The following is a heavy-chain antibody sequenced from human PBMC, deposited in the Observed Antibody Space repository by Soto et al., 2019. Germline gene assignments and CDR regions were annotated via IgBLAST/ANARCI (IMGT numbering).Heavy chain of an antibody. D-gene: IGHD6-13*01. CDR1: GFTFSSCV. Sequence: EVHLLESGGGLVHPGESLRLSCGASGFTFSSCVMTWVRQAPGKGLEGVSCITDSGTDTYYADSVKGRFTISRDNSKNTMYLQMNNLRAEDTGVYYCAKGLINGRWYAEDWGQGTLVTVSS. CDR3: AKGLINGRWYAED. CDR2: ITDSGTDT. J-gene: IGHJ4*02. V-gene: IGHV3-23*01.